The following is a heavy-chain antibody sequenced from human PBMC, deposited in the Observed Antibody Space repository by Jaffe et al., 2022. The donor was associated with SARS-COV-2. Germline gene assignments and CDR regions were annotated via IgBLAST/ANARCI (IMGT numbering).Heavy chain of an antibody. CDR1: GYTFTSYY. J-gene: IGHJ6*02. CDR2: INPSGGST. CDR3: ARDKVIQWLVLQYYYYGMDV. V-gene: IGHV1-46*01. Sequence: QVQLVQSGAEVKKPGASVKVSCKASGYTFTSYYMHWVRQAPGQGLEWMGIINPSGGSTSYAQKFQGRVTMTRDTSTSTVYMELSSLRSEDTAVYYCARDKVIQWLVLQYYYYGMDVWGQGTTVTVSS. D-gene: IGHD6-19*01.